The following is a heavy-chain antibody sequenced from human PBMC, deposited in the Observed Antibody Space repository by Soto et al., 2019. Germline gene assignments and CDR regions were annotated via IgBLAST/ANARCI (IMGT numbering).Heavy chain of an antibody. Sequence: KTSETLSLTCTVSGGSVSTGMKYWGWVRQPPGKALEFIGYMYKTGETLLNSSLKSRVTLSMETSKNQFSLTLSSVTAADTAVYFCMKAHESGDFLGMSVWGPGTTVTAP. CDR2: MYKTGET. CDR3: MKAHESGDFLGMSV. J-gene: IGHJ6*02. V-gene: IGHV4-61*01. D-gene: IGHD3-10*01. CDR1: GGSVSTGMKY.